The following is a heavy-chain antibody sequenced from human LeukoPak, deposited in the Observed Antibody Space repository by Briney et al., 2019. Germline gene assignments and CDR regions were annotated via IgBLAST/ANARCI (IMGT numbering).Heavy chain of an antibody. D-gene: IGHD3-10*01. Sequence: SETLSLTCTVSGGSISSHYWSWIRQPPGKGLEWIGYIYYSGSTNYNPSLESRVTISVDTSKNQFSLKLSSVTAADTAVYYCARGTYYYARKWGQGTLVTVSS. CDR3: ARGTYYYARK. J-gene: IGHJ4*02. V-gene: IGHV4-59*11. CDR2: IYYSGST. CDR1: GGSISSHY.